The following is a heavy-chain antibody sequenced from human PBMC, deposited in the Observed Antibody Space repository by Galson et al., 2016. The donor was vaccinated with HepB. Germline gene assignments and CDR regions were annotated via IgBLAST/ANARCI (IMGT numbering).Heavy chain of an antibody. CDR3: SRISGYTYGHDIGY. J-gene: IGHJ4*02. Sequence: SLRLSCATSGFTFADYAMPWFRQTPGEGLEWVGFVRSDTYGGTTDYAASGEGRFTISRDESNRIAYLHIKSLKNAATAVYYCSRISGYTYGHDIGYWGQGTLVTVSS. V-gene: IGHV3-49*03. D-gene: IGHD5-18*01. CDR1: GFTFADYA. CDR2: VRSDTYGGTT.